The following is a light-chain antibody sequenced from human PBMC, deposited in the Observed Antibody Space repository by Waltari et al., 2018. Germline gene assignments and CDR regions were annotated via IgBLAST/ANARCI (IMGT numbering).Light chain of an antibody. CDR1: TSDGGGYNY. CDR3: SSFTSSSTWV. CDR2: DVT. Sequence: SALTQPASVSESPGQSITISCTGTTSDGGGYNYVSWYQQHPGKAPKLMIYDVTNRPSGVSNRFSGSKSGNTASLTISGLQAEDEADYYCSSFTSSSTWVFGGGTKLTVL. J-gene: IGLJ3*02. V-gene: IGLV2-14*03.